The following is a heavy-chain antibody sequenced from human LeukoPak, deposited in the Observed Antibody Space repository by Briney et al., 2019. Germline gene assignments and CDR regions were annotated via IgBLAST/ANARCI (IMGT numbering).Heavy chain of an antibody. J-gene: IGHJ4*02. D-gene: IGHD2-15*01. V-gene: IGHV3-7*01. CDR3: ARDAYSGGSCYAY. CDR1: GFTVSSYW. CDR2: INQDGSEK. Sequence: GGSLRLSCAVSGFTVSSYWMSWVRQAPGKGLEWVANINQDGSEKYHVDSLEGRFTISRDNAKNSLFLQMNSLRAEDTAVYYCARDAYSGGSCYAYWGQGTLVIVSS.